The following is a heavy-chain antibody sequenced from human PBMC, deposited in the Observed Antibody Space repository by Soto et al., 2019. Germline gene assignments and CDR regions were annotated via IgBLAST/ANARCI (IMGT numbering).Heavy chain of an antibody. V-gene: IGHV1-46*01. CDR3: ARDRRDLYALDV. CDR1: GYTFANYY. J-gene: IGHJ6*02. CDR2: INPSGNTT. Sequence: QVQLVQSGAEVRKPGASVKVSCKASGYTFANYYMHWVRQAPGQGLEWMGIINPSGNTTNYEQTFQGRVTMARDTSTSTVYMELSSLRSEDTAVYYCARDRRDLYALDVWGQGTTVTVSS.